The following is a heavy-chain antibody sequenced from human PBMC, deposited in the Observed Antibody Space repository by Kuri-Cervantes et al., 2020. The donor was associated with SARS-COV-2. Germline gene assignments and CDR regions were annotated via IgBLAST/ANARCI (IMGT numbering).Heavy chain of an antibody. CDR2: XIPIFGTA. J-gene: IGHJ4*02. Sequence: SVKVXCKASGGTFSSYAISWVRXXPGQGLERMGGXIPIFGTANXAQKFQGRVTIXTDESTSTAYMELSSLRSEDTAVYYCARGXDDYGLGWGQGTLVTVSS. V-gene: IGHV1-69*05. D-gene: IGHD4-17*01. CDR1: GGTFSSYA. CDR3: ARGXDDYGLG.